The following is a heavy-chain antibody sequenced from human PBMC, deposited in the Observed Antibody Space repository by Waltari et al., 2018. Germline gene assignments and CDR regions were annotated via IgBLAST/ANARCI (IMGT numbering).Heavy chain of an antibody. CDR1: GGSISSSRYY. V-gene: IGHV4-39*01. CDR3: ARHWKRNGYRFDP. Sequence: QLQLQESGPGLVKPSETLSLTCTVSGGSISSSRYYWGWIRQSPGKGLEWIGRIDYSGGTYYNPTLKSRVTISGDTSKNQFSLKLSSVTAADTAVYYCARHWKRNGYRFDPWGQGTLVTVSS. D-gene: IGHD5-12*01. CDR2: IDYSGGT. J-gene: IGHJ5*02.